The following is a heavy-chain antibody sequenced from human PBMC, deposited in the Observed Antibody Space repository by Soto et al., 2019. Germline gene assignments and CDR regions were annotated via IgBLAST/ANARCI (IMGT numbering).Heavy chain of an antibody. CDR3: ARARVNYDILTGLDY. CDR1: GYTFSSYG. CDR2: ISSYNGNT. Sequence: VKVSCKASGYTFSSYGFTWVRQAPGQGLEWMGWISSYNGNTNYAQKFQGRVTLTTDTSTSTAYMELRSLRSDDTAVYFCARARVNYDILTGLDYWGQGTLVTVPQ. D-gene: IGHD3-9*01. V-gene: IGHV1-18*01. J-gene: IGHJ4*02.